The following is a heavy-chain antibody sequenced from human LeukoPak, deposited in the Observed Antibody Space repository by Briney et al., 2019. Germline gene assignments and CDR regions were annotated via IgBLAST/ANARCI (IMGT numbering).Heavy chain of an antibody. D-gene: IGHD3-22*01. CDR1: GFTFSDYA. Sequence: QPGGSLRLSCAASGFTFSDYAMNWVGQAPGKGLEWVSGISGSGGNTYYADSVKGRFTISRHNSNNSLSLQVTSLRAEHTAVYYCAKTNGYYSDWGQGTPVTASS. J-gene: IGHJ4*02. CDR3: AKTNGYYSD. CDR2: ISGSGGNT. V-gene: IGHV3-23*01.